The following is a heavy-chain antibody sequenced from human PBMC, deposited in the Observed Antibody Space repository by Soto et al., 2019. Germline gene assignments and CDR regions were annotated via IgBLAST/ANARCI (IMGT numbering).Heavy chain of an antibody. V-gene: IGHV1-18*01. CDR1: GYTFTSYG. J-gene: IGHJ6*02. CDR2: ISAYNGNT. CDR3: SRDFMKRVYTATFYYDGMDV. Sequence: QVQMVQSGAEVKKPGASVKVSCKASGYTFTSYGISWVRQAPGQGLEWMGWISAYNGNTNYALKRQGRVTVTTDTSTSTAYMELRSLRSDHTAVYYCSRDFMKRVYTATFYYDGMDVWGQGTTVTVSS. D-gene: IGHD3-16*01.